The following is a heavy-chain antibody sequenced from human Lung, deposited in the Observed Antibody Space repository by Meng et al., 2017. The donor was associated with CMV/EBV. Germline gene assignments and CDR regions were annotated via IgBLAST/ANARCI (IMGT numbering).Heavy chain of an antibody. CDR2: IYYSGST. J-gene: IGHJ4*02. V-gene: IGHV4-39*01. CDR1: GGSISSSSYY. D-gene: IGHD6-19*01. Sequence: GSLRLSCTVSGGSISSSSYYWGWIRQPPGKGLEWIGSIYYSGSTYYNPSLKSRVTISVDTSKNQFSLKLSSVTAADTAVYYCARPDDSSGWYMPFDYWGQGXLVTVSS. CDR3: ARPDDSSGWYMPFDY.